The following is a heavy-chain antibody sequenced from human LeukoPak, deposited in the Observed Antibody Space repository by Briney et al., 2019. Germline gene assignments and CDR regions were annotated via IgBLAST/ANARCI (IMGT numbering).Heavy chain of an antibody. CDR3: ARGLWGVVVVPAATSWFDP. Sequence: GEPLKISCKGSGSSFTSYWIGWVRQMPGKGLEGMGIIYPGDSDTRYSPSFQGQVTISADKSISTAYLQWSSLKASDTAMYYCARGLWGVVVVPAATSWFDPWGQGTLVTVSS. D-gene: IGHD2-2*01. CDR1: GSSFTSYW. V-gene: IGHV5-51*01. J-gene: IGHJ5*02. CDR2: IYPGDSDT.